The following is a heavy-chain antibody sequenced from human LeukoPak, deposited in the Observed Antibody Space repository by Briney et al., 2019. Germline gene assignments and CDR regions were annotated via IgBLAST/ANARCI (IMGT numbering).Heavy chain of an antibody. CDR1: GFTFSSYS. Sequence: GGSLRLSCAASGFTFSSYSMNWVPQAPGKGLEWVSSISSSSSYIYYADSVKGRFTITRDNATNSLYLQMNSLRAEDTAVYYCAREDVIGGFDYWGQGTLVTVSS. CDR2: ISSSSSYI. V-gene: IGHV3-21*01. CDR3: AREDVIGGFDY. D-gene: IGHD3-16*02. J-gene: IGHJ4*02.